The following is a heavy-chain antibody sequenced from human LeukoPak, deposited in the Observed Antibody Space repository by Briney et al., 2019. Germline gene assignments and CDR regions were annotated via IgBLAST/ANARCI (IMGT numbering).Heavy chain of an antibody. Sequence: ASVKVSCKASGYTFTGYYMHWMRQAPGQGLEWMAWINPNSGATNYAPKFQGRVTLTRDTSITTAYMELSRLRSDDTAVYYCAGDFGRYSGYDSDFWGQGTLVTVSS. CDR3: AGDFGRYSGYDSDF. CDR2: INPNSGAT. CDR1: GYTFTGYY. V-gene: IGHV1-2*02. D-gene: IGHD5-12*01. J-gene: IGHJ4*02.